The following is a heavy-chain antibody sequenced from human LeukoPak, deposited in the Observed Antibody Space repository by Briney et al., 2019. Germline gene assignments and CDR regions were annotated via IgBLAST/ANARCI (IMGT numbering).Heavy chain of an antibody. D-gene: IGHD1-1*01. V-gene: IGHV1-69*05. CDR1: GGTFSSYA. Sequence: ASVKVSCKASGGTFSSYAISWVRQAPGQGLEWMGGIIPIFGTANYAQKFQGRVTITTDESTSTAYMELSSLRSKDTAVYYCARDATGTPASYWGQGTLVTVSS. CDR2: IIPIFGTA. CDR3: ARDATGTPASY. J-gene: IGHJ4*02.